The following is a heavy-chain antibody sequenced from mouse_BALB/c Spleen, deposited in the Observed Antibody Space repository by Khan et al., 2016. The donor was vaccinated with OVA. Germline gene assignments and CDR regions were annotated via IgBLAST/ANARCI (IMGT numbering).Heavy chain of an antibody. V-gene: IGHV3-2*02. J-gene: IGHJ2*01. CDR1: GFSITSGYA. CDR3: TRRNYCGYYYDY. D-gene: IGHD1-1*01. CDR2: ISYSGVT. Sequence: EVQLQESGPGLVKPSQSLSLTCTVTGFSITSGYAWYWIRQFPGNKLERMGYISYSGVTSDTPTLKNRIAITRNTSKNQFILQLKAVTTEDTANYDGTRRNYCGYYYDYWGQGTTLTVSS.